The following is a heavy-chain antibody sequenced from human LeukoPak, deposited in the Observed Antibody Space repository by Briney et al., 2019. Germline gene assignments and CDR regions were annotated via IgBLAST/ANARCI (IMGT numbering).Heavy chain of an antibody. Sequence: SVKVSCKASGGTFSSYAISWVRQAPGQGLEWMGGIIPIFGTANYAQKFQGRVTITADESTSTAYMELSSLRSEDTAVYYCARVSVIEYCGSTSCHIKRGWFDPWGQGTLVTVSS. CDR2: IIPIFGTA. CDR3: ARVSVIEYCGSTSCHIKRGWFDP. D-gene: IGHD2-2*02. V-gene: IGHV1-69*13. J-gene: IGHJ5*02. CDR1: GGTFSSYA.